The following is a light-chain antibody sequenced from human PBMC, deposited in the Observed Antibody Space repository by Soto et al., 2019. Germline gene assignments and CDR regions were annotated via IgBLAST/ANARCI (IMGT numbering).Light chain of an antibody. J-gene: IGLJ1*01. Sequence: QSALTQPASMSGSPGQSITISCTGTSSDVGGYNYVSWYQQHPGKAPKLMIYDVSNRPSGVSNRFSGSKSGSTASLTISGLQAEDEADYYCSSYTSSSLYVFGTGTKVTVL. CDR1: SSDVGGYNY. CDR2: DVS. CDR3: SSYTSSSLYV. V-gene: IGLV2-14*01.